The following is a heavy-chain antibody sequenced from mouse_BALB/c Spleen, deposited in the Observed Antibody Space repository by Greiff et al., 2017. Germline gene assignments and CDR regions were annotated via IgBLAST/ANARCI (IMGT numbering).Heavy chain of an antibody. CDR1: GFTFSNYW. D-gene: IGHD1-1*01. CDR2: IRLKSNNYAT. V-gene: IGHV6-6*02. CDR3: TRITTEAWFAY. J-gene: IGHJ3*01. Sequence: EVKLEESGGGLVQPGGSMKLSCVASGFTFSNYWMNWVRQSPEKGLEWVAEIRLKSNNYATHYAESVKGRFTISRDDSKSSVYLQMNNLRAEDTGIYYCTRITTEAWFAYWGQGTLVTVSA.